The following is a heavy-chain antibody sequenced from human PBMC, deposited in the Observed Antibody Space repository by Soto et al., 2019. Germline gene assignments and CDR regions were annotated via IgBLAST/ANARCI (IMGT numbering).Heavy chain of an antibody. CDR2: INSDGSST. D-gene: IGHD6-19*01. V-gene: IGHV3-74*01. CDR1: GFTLSSYW. J-gene: IGHJ6*03. Sequence: GGSLRLSCAASGFTLSSYWMDWVRQAPGKGLVWVSRINSDGSSTNYADSVKGRFTISRDNAKNTLYLQMNSLRAEDTAVYYCARSDYSSGWSSYHYYYMDVWGKGTTVTVSS. CDR3: ARSDYSSGWSSYHYYYMDV.